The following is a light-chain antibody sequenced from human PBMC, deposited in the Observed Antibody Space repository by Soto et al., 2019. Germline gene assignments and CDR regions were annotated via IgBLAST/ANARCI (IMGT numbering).Light chain of an antibody. V-gene: IGLV2-8*01. J-gene: IGLJ2*01. CDR3: SSYAGSKVV. CDR1: SSDVGGYNY. Sequence: QSALTQPPSASESPGQSVTISCTGTSSDVGGYNYVSWYQQHPGKAPKLMIYEVSKRPSGVPDRFSGSKSGNTASLAVSGLQAEEEADYYCSSYAGSKVVFGGGTKLTAL. CDR2: EVS.